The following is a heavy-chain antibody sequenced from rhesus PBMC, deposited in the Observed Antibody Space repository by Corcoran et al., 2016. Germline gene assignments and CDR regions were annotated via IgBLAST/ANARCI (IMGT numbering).Heavy chain of an antibody. V-gene: IGHV4S10*01. CDR3: ATLSTVYWYFDL. D-gene: IGHD4-23*01. CDR1: GGSISDSSR. CDR2: IHGSGSST. J-gene: IGHJ2*01. Sequence: QVHLQESGPGVVKPSETLSLTCAVSGGSISDSSRWSWIRQPPGKGLEWIGHIHGSGSSTNYNPSLKSRVTISKDTSKNQFSLELTSVTAVDTAVYYCATLSTVYWYFDLWGPGTPITVSS.